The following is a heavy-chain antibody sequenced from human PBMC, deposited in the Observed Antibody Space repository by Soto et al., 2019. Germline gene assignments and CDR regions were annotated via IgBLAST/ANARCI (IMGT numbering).Heavy chain of an antibody. D-gene: IGHD3-16*01. J-gene: IGHJ6*03. V-gene: IGHV1-8*01. CDR2: MNPNSGNT. CDR1: GYTFTSYD. Sequence: ASVKVSCKASGYTFTSYDINWVRQATGQGLEWMGWMNPNSGNTGYAQKFQGRVTMTRNTSISTAYMELSSLRSEDTAVYYCARGASPGYYYYYYMDVWGKGTTVTVSS. CDR3: ARGASPGYYYYYYMDV.